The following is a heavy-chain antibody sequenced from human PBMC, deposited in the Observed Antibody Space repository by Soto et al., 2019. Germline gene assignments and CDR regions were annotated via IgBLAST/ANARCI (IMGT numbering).Heavy chain of an antibody. Sequence: LEILSLTCTVSGGSISSYYWSWIRQPPGKGLEWIGYIYYSGSTNYNPSLKSRVTISVDTSKNQFSLKLSSVTAADTAVYYCARVWGGAFDFWGQGTMVTVSS. CDR2: IYYSGST. D-gene: IGHD3-10*01. CDR1: GGSISSYY. V-gene: IGHV4-59*01. J-gene: IGHJ3*01. CDR3: ARVWGGAFDF.